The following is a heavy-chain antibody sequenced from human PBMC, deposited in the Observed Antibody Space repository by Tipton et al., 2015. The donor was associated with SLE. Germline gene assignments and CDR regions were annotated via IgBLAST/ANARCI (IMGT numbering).Heavy chain of an antibody. CDR3: ARARDYYDSSGYYPYYFDY. CDR2: INHSGST. D-gene: IGHD3-22*01. J-gene: IGHJ4*02. V-gene: IGHV4-34*01. CDR1: GGSFSGYY. Sequence: TLSLTCAVYGGSFSGYYWSWIRQPPGKGLEWIGEINHSGSTNYNPSLKRRVTISVDTSKNQFSLKLSSVTAADTAVYYCARARDYYDSSGYYPYYFDYWGQVSLVTVSS.